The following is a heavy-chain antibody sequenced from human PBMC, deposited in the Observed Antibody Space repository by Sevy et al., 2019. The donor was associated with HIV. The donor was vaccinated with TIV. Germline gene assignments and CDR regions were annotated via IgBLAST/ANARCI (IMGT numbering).Heavy chain of an antibody. CDR3: AREPVPPISYDAFDV. CDR1: GITFSAYW. D-gene: IGHD3-3*02. J-gene: IGHJ3*01. Sequence: GGSLRLTCAASGITFSAYWMHWVRQTPGRGLVWVSRISPDGSRTTYADSVKGRFTISRDNVKNTLYLQMNRLRAEDAATYYCAREPVPPISYDAFDVWAQGTMVTVSS. CDR2: ISPDGSRT. V-gene: IGHV3-74*01.